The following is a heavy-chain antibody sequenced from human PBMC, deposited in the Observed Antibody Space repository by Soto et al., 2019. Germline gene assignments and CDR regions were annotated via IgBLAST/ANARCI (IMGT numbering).Heavy chain of an antibody. Sequence: GGSLRLSCAASGFTFSSYWMSWVRQAPGKGLERVANIKQDGSEKYYVYSVKGRFTISRDNAKNSLYLQMNSLRAEDTAVYYCAREIFGVVIIPRGEYNWFDPWGQGTLVTVSS. CDR3: AREIFGVVIIPRGEYNWFDP. J-gene: IGHJ5*02. V-gene: IGHV3-7*01. D-gene: IGHD3-3*01. CDR1: GFTFSSYW. CDR2: IKQDGSEK.